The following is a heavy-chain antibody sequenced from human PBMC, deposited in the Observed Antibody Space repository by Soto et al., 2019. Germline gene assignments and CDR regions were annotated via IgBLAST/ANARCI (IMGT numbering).Heavy chain of an antibody. CDR1: GFTFSSYG. J-gene: IGHJ4*02. D-gene: IGHD3-22*01. V-gene: IGHV3-30*18. CDR2: ISYDGSNQ. Sequence: QVQLVESGGGVVQPGRSLRLSCAASGFTFSSYGMHWVRQAPGKGLEWVAVISYDGSNQYYADSVKGRFTISRDNSENTLYLQMNRLRAEDMAVYYCAKALEYYYDTSGYYLPKPFDYWGQGTLVTVSS. CDR3: AKALEYYYDTSGYYLPKPFDY.